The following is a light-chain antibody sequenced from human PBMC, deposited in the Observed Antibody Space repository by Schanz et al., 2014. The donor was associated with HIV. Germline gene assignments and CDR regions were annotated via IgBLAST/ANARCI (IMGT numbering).Light chain of an antibody. CDR3: LLSYTDAHV. J-gene: IGLJ1*01. CDR2: DTS. Sequence: QAVVTQEPSLTVSPGGTVTLTCGSSTGAVTSGHYPYWFQQKPGQAPRTLIYDTSAKHSWTPARFSGSLLGGKAALTLSGAQPEDEADYYCLLSYTDAHVFGTGTKLTVL. CDR1: TGAVTSGHY. V-gene: IGLV7-46*01.